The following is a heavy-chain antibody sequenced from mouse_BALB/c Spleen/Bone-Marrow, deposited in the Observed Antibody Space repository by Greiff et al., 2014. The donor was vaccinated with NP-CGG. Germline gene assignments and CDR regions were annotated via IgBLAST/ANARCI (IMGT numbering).Heavy chain of an antibody. V-gene: IGHV1S22*01. CDR1: GYTFTSYW. J-gene: IGHJ2*01. D-gene: IGHD1-2*01. Sequence: LKESGSELVRPGASVKLSCKASGYTFTSYWMHCVKQRPGQGLEWIGNIYPGSGSTNYDEKFKSKATLTVDTSSSTAYMQLSSLTSEDSAVYYCTPRLRYWGQGTTLTVSS. CDR3: TPRLRY. CDR2: IYPGSGST.